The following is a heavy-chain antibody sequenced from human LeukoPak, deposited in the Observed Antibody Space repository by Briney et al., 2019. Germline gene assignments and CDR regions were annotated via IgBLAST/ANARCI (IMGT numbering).Heavy chain of an antibody. D-gene: IGHD1-26*01. CDR1: GGSISSSSYS. CDR3: ARQGSGRSSDY. Sequence: PSETLSLTCTVSGGSISSSSYSWGWIRQPPGKGLEWTGSIYYSGSTFYNPSLKSRVTISVDTSKNQFSLKLSSVTAADTAVYYCARQGSGRSSDYWGQGTLVTVSS. V-gene: IGHV4-39*01. CDR2: IYYSGST. J-gene: IGHJ4*02.